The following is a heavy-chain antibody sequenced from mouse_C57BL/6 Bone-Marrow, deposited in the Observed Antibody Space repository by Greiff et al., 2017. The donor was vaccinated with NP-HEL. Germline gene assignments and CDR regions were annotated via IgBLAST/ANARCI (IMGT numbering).Heavy chain of an antibody. CDR2: IYPGDGDT. CDR3: ARPPITTVERAWFAY. V-gene: IGHV1-82*01. Sequence: QVQLQQSGPELVKPGASVKISCKASGYAFSSSWMNWVKQRPGKGLEWIGRIYPGDGDTNYNGKFKGKATLTADKSSSTAYMQLSSLTSEDSAVYFCARPPITTVERAWFAYWGQGTLVTVSA. D-gene: IGHD1-1*01. CDR1: GYAFSSSW. J-gene: IGHJ3*01.